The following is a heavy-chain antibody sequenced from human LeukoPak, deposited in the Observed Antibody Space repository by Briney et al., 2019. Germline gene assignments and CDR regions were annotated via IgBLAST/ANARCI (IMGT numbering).Heavy chain of an antibody. CDR1: GFTFDDYG. J-gene: IGHJ6*03. Sequence: GGSLRLSCAASGFTFDDYGMSWVRQAPGKGLEWVSGINWNGGSTGYADSVKGRFTISRDNAKNSLYLQMNSLRAKDTALYYCARNWGSWYYYYYMDVWGKGTTVTVSS. CDR2: INWNGGST. V-gene: IGHV3-20*04. D-gene: IGHD7-27*01. CDR3: ARNWGSWYYYYYMDV.